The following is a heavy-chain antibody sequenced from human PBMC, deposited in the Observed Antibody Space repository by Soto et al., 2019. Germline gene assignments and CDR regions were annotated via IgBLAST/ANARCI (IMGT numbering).Heavy chain of an antibody. J-gene: IGHJ3*02. Sequence: PGGSLRLSCAASGFTFSSYSMNWVRQAPGKGLEWVSYISSSSSSTIYYADSVKGRFTISRDNAKNSLYLQMNSLRDEDTAVYYCARDSSYVPDYYDSSGYTGDAFDIWGQGTMVTVSS. CDR2: ISSSSSSTI. V-gene: IGHV3-48*02. CDR3: ARDSSYVPDYYDSSGYTGDAFDI. CDR1: GFTFSSYS. D-gene: IGHD3-22*01.